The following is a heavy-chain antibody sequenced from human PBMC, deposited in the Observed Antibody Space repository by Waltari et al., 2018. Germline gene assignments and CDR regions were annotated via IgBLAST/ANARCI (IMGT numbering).Heavy chain of an antibody. CDR2: IVPTDPYT. Sequence: EVQLVQSGPEVKKPGESLRISCQASGYSFASHWISWVRQLPGKGLEFVGRIVPTDPYTNDSPPVQGRVSISVDRSISTAFLQLSTLKAADSGLYYCARETRYCSDNGCTNWFDPWAQGTLVTVSS. CDR1: GYSFASHW. D-gene: IGHD2-15*01. V-gene: IGHV5-10-1*03. CDR3: ARETRYCSDNGCTNWFDP. J-gene: IGHJ5*02.